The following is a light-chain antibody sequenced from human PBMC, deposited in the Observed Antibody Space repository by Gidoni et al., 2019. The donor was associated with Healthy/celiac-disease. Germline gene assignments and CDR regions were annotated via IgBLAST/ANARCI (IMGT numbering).Light chain of an antibody. J-gene: IGKJ1*01. V-gene: IGKV3-20*01. CDR1: QSVSSSY. CDR3: QQYGSSPWT. Sequence: PGTLSLSPGERATLSCRASQSVSSSYLAWYQQKPGQAPRLLIYGASSRATGIPDRFSGSGSGTDFTLTISRLEPEDFAVYYCQQYGSSPWTFGQGTKVEIK. CDR2: GAS.